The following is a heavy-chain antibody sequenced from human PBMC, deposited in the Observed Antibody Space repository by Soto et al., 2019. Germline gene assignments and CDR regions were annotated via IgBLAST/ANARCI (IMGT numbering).Heavy chain of an antibody. J-gene: IGHJ6*03. CDR3: ARENQQWLAAEYYCYMDV. CDR2: INAGNGNT. D-gene: IGHD6-19*01. CDR1: GYTFTSYA. V-gene: IGHV1-3*01. Sequence: ASVKVSCKASGYTFTSYAMHWVRQAPGQRLEWMGWINAGNGNTKYSQKFQGRVTITRDTSASTAYMELSSLRSGDTAVYYCARENQQWLAAEYYCYMDVWGKGTTVTVSS.